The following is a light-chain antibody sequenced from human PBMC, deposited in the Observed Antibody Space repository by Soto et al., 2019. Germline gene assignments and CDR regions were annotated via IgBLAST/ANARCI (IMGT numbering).Light chain of an antibody. J-gene: IGKJ1*01. CDR3: QQYHSYWK. Sequence: DFQMTQSPSTLSASVGDRVTITCRASQNIRSRLAWFQQKQGKAPKLLIYDASSLECGVPQRFSGSGSGTEFTLTISSLQTDDFSTYYCQQYHSYWKFGQGTEVDI. CDR2: DAS. V-gene: IGKV1-5*01. CDR1: QNIRSR.